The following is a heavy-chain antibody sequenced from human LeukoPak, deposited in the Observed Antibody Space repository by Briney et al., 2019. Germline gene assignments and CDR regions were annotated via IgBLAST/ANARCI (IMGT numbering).Heavy chain of an antibody. J-gene: IGHJ4*02. Sequence: ASVKVSCKASGGTFSSYAISWVRQAPGQGLEWMGGIIPIFGTANYAQKFQGRVTITADESTSTAYMELSSLRPEDTAVYYCARLSNPGIAAAGPTYFDYWGQGTLVTVSS. V-gene: IGHV1-69*13. CDR1: GGTFSSYA. D-gene: IGHD6-13*01. CDR2: IIPIFGTA. CDR3: ARLSNPGIAAAGPTYFDY.